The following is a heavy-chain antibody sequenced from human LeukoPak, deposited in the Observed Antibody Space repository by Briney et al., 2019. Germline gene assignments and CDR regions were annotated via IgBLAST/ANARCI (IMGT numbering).Heavy chain of an antibody. CDR1: GYTFTGYY. CDR2: INPNSGVT. CDR3: ASLIWFGEPFDY. Sequence: REASVKVSSKASGYTFTGYYMHWVRQAPGQGLEWMGWINPNSGVTNYAQKFQGRVTMSRDTSISTAYMELSRLRADDTAVYYCASLIWFGEPFDYWGQGTLVTVSS. J-gene: IGHJ4*02. D-gene: IGHD3-10*01. V-gene: IGHV1-2*02.